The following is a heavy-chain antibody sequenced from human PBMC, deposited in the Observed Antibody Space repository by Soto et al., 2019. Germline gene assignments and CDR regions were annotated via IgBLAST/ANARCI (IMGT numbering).Heavy chain of an antibody. J-gene: IGHJ4*02. CDR1: GFSLSTSGVG. Sequence: SGPTLVNPTQTLTLTCTFSGFSLSTSGVGVGWIRQPPGKALEWLALIYWNDGKRYSPSLKSRLTITKDTSKNQVVLTMTNMDPVDTATYYCAHSLEYYYDSSGYCPFDYWGQGTLVTVSS. CDR3: AHSLEYYYDSSGYCPFDY. CDR2: IYWNDGK. D-gene: IGHD3-22*01. V-gene: IGHV2-5*01.